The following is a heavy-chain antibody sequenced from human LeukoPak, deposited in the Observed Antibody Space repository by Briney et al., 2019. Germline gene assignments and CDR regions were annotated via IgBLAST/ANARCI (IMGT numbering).Heavy chain of an antibody. CDR3: ARVITMVRGAYTGFDY. CDR2: INAGNGNT. J-gene: IGHJ4*02. D-gene: IGHD3-10*01. CDR1: GYTFTSYA. V-gene: IGHV1-3*01. Sequence: ASVKVSCKASGYTFTSYAMHWVRQAPGQRLEWMGWINAGNGNTKYSQEFQSRVTITRDTSASTAYMELSSLRSDDTAVYYCARVITMVRGAYTGFDYWGQGTLVTVSS.